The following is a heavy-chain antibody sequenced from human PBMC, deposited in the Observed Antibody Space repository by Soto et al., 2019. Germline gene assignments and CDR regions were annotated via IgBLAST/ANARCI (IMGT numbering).Heavy chain of an antibody. D-gene: IGHD3-3*02. CDR3: ARELGHTDAFDI. V-gene: IGHV1-69*08. CDR2: IIPILGIA. J-gene: IGHJ3*02. CDR1: GGTFSSYT. Sequence: QVQLVQSGAEVKKPGSSVKVSCKASGGTFSSYTISWVRQPPGQGLEWMGRIIPILGIANYAQKFQGRVTITADKSTSTAYMELSSLRSEDTAVYYCARELGHTDAFDIWGQGTMVTVS.